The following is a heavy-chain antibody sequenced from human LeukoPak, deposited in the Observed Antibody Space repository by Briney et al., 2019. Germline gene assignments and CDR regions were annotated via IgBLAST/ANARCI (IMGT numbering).Heavy chain of an antibody. V-gene: IGHV4-59*12. CDR3: ARDCKPSFYYTSCRHWDY. CDR1: GGSISSYY. Sequence: SETLSLTCTVSGGSISSYYWSWIRQPPGKGLEWIGYIYYSGSTNYNPSLKSRVTISVDTSKNQFSLKLSSVTAADTAVYYCARDCKPSFYYTSCRHWDYWGQGTLVTVSS. D-gene: IGHD2-2*01. J-gene: IGHJ4*02. CDR2: IYYSGST.